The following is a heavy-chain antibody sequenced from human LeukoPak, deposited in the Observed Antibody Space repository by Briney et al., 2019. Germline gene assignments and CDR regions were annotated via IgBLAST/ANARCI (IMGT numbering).Heavy chain of an antibody. CDR3: ATTYYYYYMDV. J-gene: IGHJ6*03. V-gene: IGHV3-23*01. CDR1: GFTFSSYG. CDR2: ISGSGGST. Sequence: TGGSLRLSCAASGFTFSSYGMSWVRQAPGKGLEWVSGISGSGGSTYYADSVKGRFTISRDNSKNTLYLQMNSLRAEDTAVYYCATTYYYYYMDVWGKGTTVTVSS.